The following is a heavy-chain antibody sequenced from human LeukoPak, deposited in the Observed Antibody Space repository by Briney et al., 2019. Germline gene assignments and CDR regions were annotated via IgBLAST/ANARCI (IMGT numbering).Heavy chain of an antibody. J-gene: IGHJ5*02. CDR3: ARERGSGWGNWFDP. CDR2: IYHSGST. V-gene: IGHV4-30-2*01. CDR1: GGSISSGSYY. Sequence: PSETLSLTRTVSGGSISSGSYYWSWIRQHPGKGLEWIGYIYHSGSTYYNPSLKSRVTISVDRSKNQFSLKLSSVTAADTAVYYCARERGSGWGNWFDPWGQGTLVTVSS. D-gene: IGHD6-19*01.